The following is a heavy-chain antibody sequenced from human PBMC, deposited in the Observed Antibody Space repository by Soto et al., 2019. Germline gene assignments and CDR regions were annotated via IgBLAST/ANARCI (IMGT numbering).Heavy chain of an antibody. D-gene: IGHD6-19*01. V-gene: IGHV3-7*01. J-gene: IGHJ4*02. CDR3: ARDACSTGWYEFYFDF. CDR2: IKQDGNEK. Sequence: GGSLRLSCAASGFTFSRYSMIWVRQAPGKGLEWVANIKQDGNEKSYVDSVKGRFTISRDNAKNSLYLQMNSLRDEATAVYYCARDACSTGWYEFYFDFWVQGILVTVSS. CDR1: GFTFSRYS.